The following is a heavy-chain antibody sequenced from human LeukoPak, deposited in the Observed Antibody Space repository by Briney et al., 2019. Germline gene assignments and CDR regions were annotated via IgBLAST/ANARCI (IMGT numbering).Heavy chain of an antibody. CDR3: ARTTGNYGYYFDY. Sequence: SETLSLTCTVSGGSINYDYWSWIRQPPGKGLEWIGYIYYRGSTNYNPSLNSRVTISVDTSKNQFSLKLTSVTAADTAVYYCARTTGNYGYYFDYWGQGTLVTVSS. CDR2: IYYRGST. J-gene: IGHJ4*02. V-gene: IGHV4-59*01. D-gene: IGHD1-7*01. CDR1: GGSINYDY.